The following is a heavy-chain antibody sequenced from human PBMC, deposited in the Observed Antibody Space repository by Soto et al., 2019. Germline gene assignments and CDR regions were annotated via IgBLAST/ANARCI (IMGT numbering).Heavy chain of an antibody. D-gene: IGHD1-26*01. Sequence: QVQLQASGPGLVKPSDTLSLTCTVSGDSIGTYNWGWIRQPPGKRLEWIGYIYSNGGTSYNPALKSRGTISAVTSTKQFSLRLSSVTAADTAVYYCMRQGIGALHGLVDVWGQGTTVTVSS. V-gene: IGHV4-59*08. J-gene: IGHJ6*02. CDR2: IYSNGGT. CDR1: GDSIGTYN. CDR3: MRQGIGALHGLVDV.